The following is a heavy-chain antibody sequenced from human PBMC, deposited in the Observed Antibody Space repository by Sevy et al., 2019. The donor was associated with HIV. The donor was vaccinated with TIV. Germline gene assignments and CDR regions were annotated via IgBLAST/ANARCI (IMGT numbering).Heavy chain of an antibody. D-gene: IGHD1-26*01. CDR2: IFPGDSDT. V-gene: IGHV5-51*01. CDR1: GYSFTTYW. J-gene: IGHJ6*02. Sequence: GQSLKISCKGSGYSFTTYWIGWVRQKPRKGLEWMGIIFPGDSDTRYSPSCQGQVTISAANSISTAYLQWGSLRASDTAIYYCARARGIPHYCYGMDVWGQGTTVTVSS. CDR3: ARARGIPHYCYGMDV.